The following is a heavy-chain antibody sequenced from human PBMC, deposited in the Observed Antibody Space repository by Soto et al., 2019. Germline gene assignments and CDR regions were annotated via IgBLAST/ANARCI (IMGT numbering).Heavy chain of an antibody. CDR1: GFSLSTSGMC. Sequence: SGPTLVNPPQTLTLTCTFSGFSLSTSGMCVSWIRQPPGKALEWLALIDWDDDKYYSTPLKTRLTISKDTSKNQVVLTMTNMDPVDTATYYCARTPIVVVPAAIGARYYYYGMDVWGQGTTVTVSS. V-gene: IGHV2-70*01. J-gene: IGHJ6*02. CDR3: ARTPIVVVPAAIGARYYYYGMDV. D-gene: IGHD2-2*02. CDR2: IDWDDDK.